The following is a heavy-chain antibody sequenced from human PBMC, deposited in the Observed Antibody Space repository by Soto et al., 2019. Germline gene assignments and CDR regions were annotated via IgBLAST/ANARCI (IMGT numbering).Heavy chain of an antibody. Sequence: SVKVSCKASGYTFTNYYIHWLRQAPGQGLEWMGISDPTGAYTNNAQRFQGRVTMTRDTSTSTVYMELSTLRSEDTALYYCARVTARNSLDVFDYWGQGTLVTVSS. CDR2: SDPTGAYT. D-gene: IGHD2-21*01. CDR1: GYTFTNYY. J-gene: IGHJ4*02. CDR3: ARVTARNSLDVFDY. V-gene: IGHV1-46*01.